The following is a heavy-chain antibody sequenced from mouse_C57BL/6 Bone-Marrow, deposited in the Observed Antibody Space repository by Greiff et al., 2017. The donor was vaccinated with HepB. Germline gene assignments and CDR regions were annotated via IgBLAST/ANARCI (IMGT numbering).Heavy chain of an antibody. J-gene: IGHJ2*01. V-gene: IGHV1-54*01. CDR2: INPGSGGT. Sequence: VKLMESGAELVRPGTSVKLSCKASGYAFTNYLIEWVKQRPGQGLEWIGVINPGSGGTNYNEKFKGKATLTADKSSSTAYMQLSNLTSEDSAVYFCARERGGTFDYWGQGTTLTVSS. CDR1: GYAFTNYL. CDR3: ARERGGTFDY. D-gene: IGHD4-1*01.